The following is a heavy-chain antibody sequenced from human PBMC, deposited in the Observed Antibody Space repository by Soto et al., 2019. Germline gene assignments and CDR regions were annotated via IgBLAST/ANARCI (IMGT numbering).Heavy chain of an antibody. V-gene: IGHV3-23*01. J-gene: IGHJ5*02. CDR2: IRGTNGNT. D-gene: IGHD6-19*01. CDR3: AICTVDTIVTSGWCHSRDP. CDR1: GFTFSSSA. Sequence: EVQLLESGGGLVQPGGSLRLSCAASGFTFSSSAMSWVRQAPGKGLEWVSAIRGTNGNTHYAESVKGRLTISRDNSNITLYLQMNFVRAEDTAVYYCAICTVDTIVTSGWCHSRDPWGQGTLVIVSS.